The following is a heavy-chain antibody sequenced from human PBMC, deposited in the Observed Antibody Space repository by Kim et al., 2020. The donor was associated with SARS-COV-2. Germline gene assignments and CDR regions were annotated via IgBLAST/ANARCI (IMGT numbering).Heavy chain of an antibody. V-gene: IGHV1-69*04. CDR3: ARASVNYYDSSGYYFDY. J-gene: IGHJ4*02. Sequence: FQGRVTITADKSTGTAYMELSSLRSEDTAVYYCARASVNYYDSSGYYFDYWGQGTLVTVSS. D-gene: IGHD3-22*01.